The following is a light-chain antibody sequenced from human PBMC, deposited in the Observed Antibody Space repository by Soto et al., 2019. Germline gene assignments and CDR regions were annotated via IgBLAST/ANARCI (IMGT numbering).Light chain of an antibody. CDR3: SLYAGTNSVV. Sequence: QSVLTQPPSASGSPGQSVAISCTGTSSDIGAYTFVSWYQQHPGKAPKLIIYEVSIRPSGVPDRFSGSKSGNTASLTVSGLLAEDEADYYCSLYAGTNSVVFGGGTKLTVL. CDR1: SSDIGAYTF. V-gene: IGLV2-8*01. J-gene: IGLJ2*01. CDR2: EVS.